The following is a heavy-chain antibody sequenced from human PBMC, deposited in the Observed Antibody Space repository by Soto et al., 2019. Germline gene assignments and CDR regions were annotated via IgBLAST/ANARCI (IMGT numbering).Heavy chain of an antibody. CDR1: GYTFTSYD. D-gene: IGHD1-7*01. Sequence: ASVKVSCKASGYTFTSYDINWVRQATGQRLEWMGWMNPNSGNTGYSQKFQGRVTITRDTSMSTAYMELSSLRSEDTAVYYCARGVGNSAPDYWGQGTLVTVSS. V-gene: IGHV1-8*01. CDR3: ARGVGNSAPDY. J-gene: IGHJ4*02. CDR2: MNPNSGNT.